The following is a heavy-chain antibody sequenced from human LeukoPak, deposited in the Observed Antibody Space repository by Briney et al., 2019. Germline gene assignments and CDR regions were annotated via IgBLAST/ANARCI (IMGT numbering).Heavy chain of an antibody. J-gene: IGHJ4*02. Sequence: PSETLSLTCTVSGDSISSSNFYWGWIRQPPGKGLEWIGSIYYGGSTFYSPSLKSRVTISVDASKNQFSLNLSSVTAADTAVYYCARHPSYGSRSWGAYYFDHWGQGNLVTVSS. CDR2: IYYGGST. CDR3: ARHPSYGSRSWGAYYFDH. V-gene: IGHV4-39*01. D-gene: IGHD3-10*01. CDR1: GDSISSSNFY.